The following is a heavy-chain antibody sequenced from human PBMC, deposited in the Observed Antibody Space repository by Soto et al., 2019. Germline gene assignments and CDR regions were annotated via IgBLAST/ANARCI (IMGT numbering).Heavy chain of an antibody. D-gene: IGHD3-22*01. CDR2: ISYDGTNK. V-gene: IGHV3-30-3*01. CDR3: ARDLAKDSSGYYFPWY. CDR1: GFAFSSYA. Sequence: QVQLVESGGGVVQPGRSLRLSCAASGFAFSSYAMHWVRQAPGKGLEWVAVISYDGTNKYYADSVKGRFTISRDNSKITLYLQMNSLRAEDTAVYYCARDLAKDSSGYYFPWYWGQGTLVTVSS. J-gene: IGHJ4*02.